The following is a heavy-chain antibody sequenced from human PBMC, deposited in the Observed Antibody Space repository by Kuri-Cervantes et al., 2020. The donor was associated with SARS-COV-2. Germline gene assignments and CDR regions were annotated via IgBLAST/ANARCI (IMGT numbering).Heavy chain of an antibody. CDR3: TSIVVVPAANY. CDR1: GFTFGDHA. J-gene: IGHJ4*02. Sequence: GGSLRLSCTASGFTFGDHAMSWFRQAPGKGLEWVGFIRSKAYGGTTEYAASVKGRFTISRDDSKSIAYLQMNSLKTEDTAVYYCTSIVVVPAANYWGQGTLVTVSS. V-gene: IGHV3-49*03. D-gene: IGHD2-2*01. CDR2: IRSKAYGGTT.